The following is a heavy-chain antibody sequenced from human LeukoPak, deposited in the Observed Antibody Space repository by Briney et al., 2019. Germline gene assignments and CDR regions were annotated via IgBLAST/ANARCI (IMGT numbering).Heavy chain of an antibody. CDR3: ARVSELGYCSSSSCYPEEYYFDY. D-gene: IGHD2-2*01. Sequence: GGSLRLSCTASGFTFGDYAMSWFRQAPGKGLEWVSYISSSGSTIYYADSVKGRFTISRDNAKNSLYLQMNSLRVEDTAVYYRARVSELGYCSSSSCYPEEYYFDYWGQGTLVTVSS. CDR2: ISSSGSTI. J-gene: IGHJ4*02. CDR1: GFTFGDYA. V-gene: IGHV3-11*01.